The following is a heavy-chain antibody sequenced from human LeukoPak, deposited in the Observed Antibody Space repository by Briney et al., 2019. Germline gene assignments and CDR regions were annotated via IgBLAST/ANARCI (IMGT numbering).Heavy chain of an antibody. Sequence: GGSLRLSCAASGFTVSGNYMSWVRQAPGKGLEWVSIIYSGDSTYYADSVKGRFTISRDNAKNSLYLQMNSLRAEDTAVYYCARETAEGYFDWCWGQGTLVTVSS. CDR2: IYSGDST. CDR1: GFTVSGNY. V-gene: IGHV3-66*01. J-gene: IGHJ4*02. D-gene: IGHD3-9*01. CDR3: ARETAEGYFDWC.